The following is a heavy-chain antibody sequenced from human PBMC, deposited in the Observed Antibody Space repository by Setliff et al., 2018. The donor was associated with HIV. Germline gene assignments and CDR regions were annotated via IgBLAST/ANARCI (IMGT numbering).Heavy chain of an antibody. Sequence: ASVKVSCKASGGTFSSYAISWVRQAPGQGLEWMGGIIPIFGTANYAQKFQGRVTITTDESTSTAYMELSSLRSEDTAVYYCARDRAHYYDSSGQMPFDIWGQGTMVTV. CDR3: ARDRAHYYDSSGQMPFDI. CDR1: GGTFSSYA. J-gene: IGHJ3*02. CDR2: IIPIFGTA. V-gene: IGHV1-69*05. D-gene: IGHD3-22*01.